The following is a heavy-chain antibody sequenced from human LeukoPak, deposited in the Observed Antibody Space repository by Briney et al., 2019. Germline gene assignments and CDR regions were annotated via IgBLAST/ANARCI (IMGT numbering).Heavy chain of an antibody. J-gene: IGHJ4*02. V-gene: IGHV4-61*02. Sequence: SETLSLTCTVSGGSISSGSYYWSWIRQPAGKGLEWIGRIYTSGSTNYNPSLKSRVTISVDTSKNQFSLKLSSVTAADTAVYYCARFDSYYYDSSGLGWGQGTLVTVPS. CDR3: ARFDSYYYDSSGLG. D-gene: IGHD3-22*01. CDR2: IYTSGST. CDR1: GGSISSGSYY.